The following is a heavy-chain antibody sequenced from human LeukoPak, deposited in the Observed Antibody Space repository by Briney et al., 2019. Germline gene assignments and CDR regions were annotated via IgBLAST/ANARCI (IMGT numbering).Heavy chain of an antibody. J-gene: IGHJ4*02. CDR2: VNTDGSIT. V-gene: IGHV3-74*01. Sequence: GGSPRLSCAASGFTFSSYWMHWVRQAPGKGLVWVSRVNTDGSITSHADSVKGRFTTSRDNAKNTLYLQMNSLIAEDTAVYYCARASVTRGFDYWGQGTLVTVSS. CDR3: ARASVTRGFDY. D-gene: IGHD3-10*01. CDR1: GFTFSSYW.